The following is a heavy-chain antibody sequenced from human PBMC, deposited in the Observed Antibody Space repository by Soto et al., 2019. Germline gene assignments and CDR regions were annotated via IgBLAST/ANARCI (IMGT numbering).Heavy chain of an antibody. CDR1: GGSLSSYR. V-gene: IGHV4-59*01. CDR2: IYYTGST. CDR3: ARGPGSSGTYHYFFDY. J-gene: IGHJ4*02. Sequence: SQTLSLTCTVSGGSLSSYRWSWIRHPPGKGLEWIGYIYYTGSTNYDPSLKPRVTISLDASKDPFSLNLNSATAADTAVHYCARGPGSSGTYHYFFDYWGPGTLVTVS. D-gene: IGHD3-10*01.